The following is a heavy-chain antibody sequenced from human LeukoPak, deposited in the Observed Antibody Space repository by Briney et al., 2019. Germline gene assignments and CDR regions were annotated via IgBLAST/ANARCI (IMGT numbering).Heavy chain of an antibody. D-gene: IGHD3-10*01. J-gene: IGHJ6*02. CDR1: GFTVSSNY. Sequence: GGSLRLSCAASGFTVSSNYMSWVRQAPGKGLGWVSVIYSGGSTYYADSVKGRFTISRDNAKNSLYLQMNSLRAEDTAVYYCAIVGFGSGSLGGMDVWGQGTTVTVSS. V-gene: IGHV3-53*01. CDR2: IYSGGST. CDR3: AIVGFGSGSLGGMDV.